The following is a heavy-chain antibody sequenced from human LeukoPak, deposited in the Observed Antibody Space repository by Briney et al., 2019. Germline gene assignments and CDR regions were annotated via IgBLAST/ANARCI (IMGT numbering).Heavy chain of an antibody. D-gene: IGHD1-26*01. J-gene: IGHJ4*02. V-gene: IGHV3-9*01. CDR2: ISWNSGSI. CDR3: AKDVVRVGATILDY. Sequence: GRSLRLSCAASGFTFDDCAMHWVRQAPGKGLEWVSGISWNSGSIGYADSVKGRFTISRDNAKNSLYLQMNSLRAEDTALYYCAKDVVRVGATILDYWGQGTLVTVSS. CDR1: GFTFDDCA.